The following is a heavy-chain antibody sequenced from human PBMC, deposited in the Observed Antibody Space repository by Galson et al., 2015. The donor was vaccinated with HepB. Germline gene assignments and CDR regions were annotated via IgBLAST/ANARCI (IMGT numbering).Heavy chain of an antibody. J-gene: IGHJ4*02. CDR3: AKAGSVDIVVVPAAPSQFDY. CDR2: ISYDGSNK. D-gene: IGHD2-2*01. V-gene: IGHV3-30*18. CDR1: GFTFSSYG. Sequence: SLRLSCAASGFTFSSYGMHWVRQAPGKGLEWVAVISYDGSNKYYTDSVKGRFTISRDNSKNTLYLQMNSLRAEDTAVYYCAKAGSVDIVVVPAAPSQFDYWGQGTLVTVSS.